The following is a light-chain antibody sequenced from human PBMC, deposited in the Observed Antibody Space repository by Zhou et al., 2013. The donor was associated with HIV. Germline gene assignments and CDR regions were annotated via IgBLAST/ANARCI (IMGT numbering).Light chain of an antibody. CDR1: QNVNTD. Sequence: AIQMTQSPSSLSASTGDRVTLTCRASQNVNTDLAWYQQKPGKAPNLLVFGASTLQSGGPPQGSAAMDLGQISLSPSTASSLRIFATYYCQQYYNYPRTFGQGT. J-gene: IGKJ2*01. CDR3: QQYYNYPRT. CDR2: GAS. V-gene: IGKV1-8*01.